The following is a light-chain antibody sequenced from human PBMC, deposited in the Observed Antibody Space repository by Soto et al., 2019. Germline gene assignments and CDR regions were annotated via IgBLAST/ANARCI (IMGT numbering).Light chain of an antibody. J-gene: IGLJ2*01. CDR2: GVS. V-gene: IGLV2-8*01. CDR1: SSDVGACNS. Sequence: QSALTQPPSASGSPGQSVTISCTGTSSDVGACNSVSWYQQHPGKAPKLMIYGVSTRPSGVPDRFSGSKSGNTASLTVSGLQAEDEADYYCSSYAGRNNPVVFGGGTKLTVL. CDR3: SSYAGRNNPVV.